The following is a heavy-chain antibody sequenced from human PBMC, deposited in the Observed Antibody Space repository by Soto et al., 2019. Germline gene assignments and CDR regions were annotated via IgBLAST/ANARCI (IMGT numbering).Heavy chain of an antibody. V-gene: IGHV3-11*06. J-gene: IGHJ6*01. CDR1: GFKFPDYH. Sequence: QVQLVQSGGGLVEPGGSLRLSCAASGFKFPDYHMTWIRQAQGKGLEWISYINSRGTYTTYADSVRGRFTVSRDNANNSLYLQGDSLTGEDTAVYSCACVDPTSFEEQFHQDLVDVWGQGNMVTVAS. D-gene: IGHD3-3*01. CDR2: INSRGTYT. CDR3: ACVDPTSFEEQFHQDLVDV.